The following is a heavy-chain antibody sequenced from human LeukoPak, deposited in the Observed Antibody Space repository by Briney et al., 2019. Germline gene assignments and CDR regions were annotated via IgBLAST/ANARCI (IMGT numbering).Heavy chain of an antibody. Sequence: ASVKVSCKASGGTFSSYAISWVRQAPGIGLEWMGLVGPEDGETIYAEKFQGRVTITADTSTDTAYMELSSLRSEDTAVYYCATDIVVVPAAIEAFDIWGQGTMVTVSS. D-gene: IGHD2-2*01. CDR3: ATDIVVVPAAIEAFDI. CDR2: VGPEDGET. CDR1: GGTFSSYA. J-gene: IGHJ3*02. V-gene: IGHV1-69-2*01.